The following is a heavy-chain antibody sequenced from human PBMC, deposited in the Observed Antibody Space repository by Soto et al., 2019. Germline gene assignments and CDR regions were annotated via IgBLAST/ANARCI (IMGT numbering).Heavy chain of an antibody. J-gene: IGHJ5*02. CDR2: INHSGST. Sequence: SETLSITCAVYGGSFSGYYWSWIRQPPGKGLEWIGEINHSGSTNYNPSLKSRVTISVDTSKNQFSLKLSSVTAADTAVYYCARVTRTHNWFDPWGQGTLVTVSS. CDR3: ARVTRTHNWFDP. CDR1: GGSFSGYY. V-gene: IGHV4-34*01.